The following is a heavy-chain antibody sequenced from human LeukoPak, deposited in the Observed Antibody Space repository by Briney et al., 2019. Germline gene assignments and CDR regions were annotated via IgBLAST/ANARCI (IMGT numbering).Heavy chain of an antibody. CDR2: IIPMSGTA. CDR3: ASPVKYYDTWSGYPPFDY. V-gene: IGHV1-69*13. J-gene: IGHJ4*02. Sequence: SVKVSCKASGGTFNNFAISWVRQAPGQGLEWVGGIIPMSGTANYAQKFQGRVTITADESTSTAYMELSSLRSEDMAIYYCASPVKYYDTWSGYPPFDYWGQGTLVTVSS. CDR1: GGTFNNFA. D-gene: IGHD3-3*01.